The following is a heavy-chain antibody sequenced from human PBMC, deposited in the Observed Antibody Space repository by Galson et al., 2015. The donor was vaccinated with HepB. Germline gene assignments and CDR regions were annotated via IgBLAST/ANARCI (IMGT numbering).Heavy chain of an antibody. J-gene: IGHJ6*02. D-gene: IGHD3-16*01. V-gene: IGHV1-69*13. Sequence: SVKVSCKASGGTFSSYAISWVRQAPGQGLEWMGGIIPIFGTANYAQKFQGRVTITADESTSTAYMELSSLRSEDTAVYYCARARRIDDYVWGSYSTGFAGYYYGMDVWGQGTTVTVSS. CDR2: IIPIFGTA. CDR3: ARARRIDDYVWGSYSTGFAGYYYGMDV. CDR1: GGTFSSYA.